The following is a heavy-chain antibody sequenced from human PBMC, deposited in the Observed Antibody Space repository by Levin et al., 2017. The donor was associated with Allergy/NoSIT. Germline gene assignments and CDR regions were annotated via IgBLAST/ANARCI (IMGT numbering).Heavy chain of an antibody. CDR1: AFTFSAHY. Sequence: GGSLRLSCAASAFTFSAHYMDWVRQAPGKGLEWVGRIRDKAQGYTTEYAASVRGRFTVSRDDSKNSVYLQMNSLKTEDTAGYYCARGPTQEHNSHYGLDVWGQGTTVTVSS. J-gene: IGHJ6*02. V-gene: IGHV3-72*01. D-gene: IGHD1-1*01. CDR3: ARGPTQEHNSHYGLDV. CDR2: IRDKAQGYTT.